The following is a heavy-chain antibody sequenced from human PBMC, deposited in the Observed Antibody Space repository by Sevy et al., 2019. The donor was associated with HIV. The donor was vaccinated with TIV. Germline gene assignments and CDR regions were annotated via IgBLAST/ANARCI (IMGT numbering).Heavy chain of an antibody. V-gene: IGHV1-2*02. Sequence: ASVKVSCKASGYTFTGYYMHWVRQAPGQGLEWMGWINPNSGGTNYAQKFQGRVTMTRDTSISTAYMELSRLRSDDTAVYYCARVKGDYDFWSGYYTGDYYYGMDVWGQGTTVTVSS. CDR3: ARVKGDYDFWSGYYTGDYYYGMDV. D-gene: IGHD3-3*01. J-gene: IGHJ6*02. CDR1: GYTFTGYY. CDR2: INPNSGGT.